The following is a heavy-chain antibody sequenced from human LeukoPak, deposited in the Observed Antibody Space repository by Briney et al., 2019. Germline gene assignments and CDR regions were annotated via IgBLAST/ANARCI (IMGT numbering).Heavy chain of an antibody. CDR2: IIPIFGTA. J-gene: IGHJ5*02. CDR1: GGTFSSYA. V-gene: IGHV1-69*13. D-gene: IGHD2-15*01. CDR3: ARASYCSGGSCYSGREDWFDP. Sequence: SVTVSFKASGGTFSSYAISWVRQAPGQGLEWMGGIIPIFGTANYAQKFQGRVTITADESTSTAYMELSSLRSEDTAVYYCARASYCSGGSCYSGREDWFDPWGQGTLVTVSS.